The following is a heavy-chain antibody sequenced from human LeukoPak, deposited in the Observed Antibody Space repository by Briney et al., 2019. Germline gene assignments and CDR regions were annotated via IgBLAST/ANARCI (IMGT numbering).Heavy chain of an antibody. D-gene: IGHD3-3*01. CDR1: GGSISSSSYY. CDR2: IYYSGGT. Sequence: SETLSLTCTVSGGSISSSSYYWGWIRQPPGKGLEWIGSIYYSGGTYYNPSLKSRVTISVDTSKNQFSLKLSSVTAADTAVYYCAMDYDFFGYYFDYWGQGTLVTVSS. V-gene: IGHV4-39*01. J-gene: IGHJ4*02. CDR3: AMDYDFFGYYFDY.